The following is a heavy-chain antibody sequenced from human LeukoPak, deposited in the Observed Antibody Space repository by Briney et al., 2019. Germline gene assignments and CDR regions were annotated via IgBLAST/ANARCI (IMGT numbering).Heavy chain of an antibody. CDR1: GYTLTELS. J-gene: IGHJ4*02. V-gene: IGHV1-24*01. CDR2: FDPEDGET. D-gene: IGHD3-10*01. CDR3: ATDSFGDVYFDY. Sequence: APVKVSCKVSGYTLTELSMHWVRQAPGKGLEWMGGFDPEDGETIYAQKFQGRVTMTEDTSTDTAYMELSSLRSEDTAVYYCATDSFGDVYFDYWGQGTLVTVSS.